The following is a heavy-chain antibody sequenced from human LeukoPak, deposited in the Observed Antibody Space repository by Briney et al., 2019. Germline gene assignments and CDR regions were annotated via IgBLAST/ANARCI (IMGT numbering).Heavy chain of an antibody. D-gene: IGHD3-16*01. CDR1: GFTFSSYA. CDR3: ARDLYSLDP. CDR2: ISYDGSNK. V-gene: IGHV3-30-3*01. J-gene: IGHJ5*02. Sequence: GGSLRLSCAASGFTFSSYAMHWVRQAPGKGLEWVAVISYDGSNKYYADSVKGRFTISRDNSKNTLYLQMNSLRAEDTAVYYCARDLYSLDPWGQGTLVSVSS.